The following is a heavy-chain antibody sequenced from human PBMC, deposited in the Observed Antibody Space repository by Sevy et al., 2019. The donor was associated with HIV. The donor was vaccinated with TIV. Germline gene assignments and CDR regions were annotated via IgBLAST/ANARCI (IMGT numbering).Heavy chain of an antibody. J-gene: IGHJ4*02. V-gene: IGHV1-18*04. Sequence: ASVKVSYKASGYTFTSYGISWVRQAPGQGLEWMGWISAYDGNTNYAQKLQGRVTMTTDTSTSTAYMELRSLRSDDTAVYYCARATGSAGGYYFDYWVQGTLVTVSS. CDR2: ISAYDGNT. CDR1: GYTFTSYG. D-gene: IGHD3-10*01. CDR3: ARATGSAGGYYFDY.